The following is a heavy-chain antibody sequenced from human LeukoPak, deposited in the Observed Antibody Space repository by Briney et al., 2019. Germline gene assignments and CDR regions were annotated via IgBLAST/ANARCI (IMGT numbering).Heavy chain of an antibody. CDR1: GGTFSSYA. V-gene: IGHV1-69*04. Sequence: SVKVSCKASGGTFSSYAISWVRQAPGQGLEWMGRIIPILDITNYAQKFQGRVTITADKSTSTAYMELSSLKSEDTAVYYCSVRGLIDGGGSYSDYWGQGTLVTVSS. CDR2: IIPILDIT. D-gene: IGHD3-10*01. CDR3: SVRGLIDGGGSYSDY. J-gene: IGHJ4*02.